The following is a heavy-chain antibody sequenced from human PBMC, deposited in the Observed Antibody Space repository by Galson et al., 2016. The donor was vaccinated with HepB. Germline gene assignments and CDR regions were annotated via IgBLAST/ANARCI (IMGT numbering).Heavy chain of an antibody. V-gene: IGHV2-5*02. CDR1: GFSLSTSGVG. D-gene: IGHD2-15*01. Sequence: PALVKPTQTLTLTCTFSGFSLSTSGVGVGWIRQPPGKALEWLALIYWDDDKRYSPSLKNRLTITKDTSKNQVVLTMTNMDPVDTATYYCAHRICSGGSCYFDYWGQGTLVTVSS. CDR2: IYWDDDK. CDR3: AHRICSGGSCYFDY. J-gene: IGHJ4*02.